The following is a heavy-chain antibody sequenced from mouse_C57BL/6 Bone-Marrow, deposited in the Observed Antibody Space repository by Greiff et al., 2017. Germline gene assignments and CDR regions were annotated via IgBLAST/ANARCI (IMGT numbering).Heavy chain of an antibody. J-gene: IGHJ4*01. CDR3: ARCYSNSYYAMDY. Sequence: QVQLQQPGAELVKPGASVKLSCKASGYTFTSYWMHWVKQRPGQGLEWIGMIHPNSDSTNYNEKFKGKATMTVDKSASTAYMQLSSLTSVDSAVYYRARCYSNSYYAMDYWGPGASVTVA. CDR1: GYTFTSYW. CDR2: IHPNSDST. D-gene: IGHD2-5*01. V-gene: IGHV1-64*01.